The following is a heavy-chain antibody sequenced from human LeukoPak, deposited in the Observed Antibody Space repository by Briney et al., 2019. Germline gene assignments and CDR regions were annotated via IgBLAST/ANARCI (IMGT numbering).Heavy chain of an antibody. CDR2: INHSGST. Sequence: SETLSLTCAVYGGSFSGYYWSWIRQPPGKGLEWIGEINHSGSTIYNPSLKSRVTISVDTSKNQFSLKLSSVTAADTAVYYCARGTTPIAAADYWGQGTLVTVSS. D-gene: IGHD6-13*01. CDR3: ARGTTPIAAADY. CDR1: GGSFSGYY. V-gene: IGHV4-34*01. J-gene: IGHJ4*02.